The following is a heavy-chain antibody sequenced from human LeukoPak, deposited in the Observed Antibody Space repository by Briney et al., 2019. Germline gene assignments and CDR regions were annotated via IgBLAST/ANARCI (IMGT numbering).Heavy chain of an antibody. J-gene: IGHJ4*02. CDR1: GGSFSGYY. CDR3: ARGRKRYCSSTSCSRYYYFDY. Sequence: SETLSLTXAVYGGSFSGYYWSWIRQPPGKGLEWIGEINHSGSTNYNPSLKSRVTISVDTSKNQFSLKLSSVTAADTAVYYCARGRKRYCSSTSCSRYYYFDYWGQGTLVTVSS. D-gene: IGHD2-2*01. CDR2: INHSGST. V-gene: IGHV4-34*01.